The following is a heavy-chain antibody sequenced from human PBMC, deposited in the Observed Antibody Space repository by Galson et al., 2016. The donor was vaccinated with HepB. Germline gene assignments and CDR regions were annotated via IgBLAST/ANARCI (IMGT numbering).Heavy chain of an antibody. V-gene: IGHV3-49*03. CDR3: TRDLYKEGGYSYELRDY. J-gene: IGHJ4*02. Sequence: SLRLSCAASGFTFGDYAMSWFRQAPGKGLEWVGFIRSKAYGGTTEYAASVKGRFTISRDDSNSIAYLQMNSLKTEDTAVYYCTRDLYKEGGYSYELRDYWGQGTLVTVSS. D-gene: IGHD5-18*01. CDR1: GFTFGDYA. CDR2: IRSKAYGGTT.